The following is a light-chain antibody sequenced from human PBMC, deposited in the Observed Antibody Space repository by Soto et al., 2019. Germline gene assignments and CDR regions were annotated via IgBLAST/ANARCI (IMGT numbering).Light chain of an antibody. CDR1: QGIRSD. V-gene: IGKV1-6*01. CDR2: AAS. Sequence: AIQRTQLPSSLSASVGARVTMTCRASQGIRSDLGWYQQRPGEAPKVLIYAASSLQGGVPSRFSGSGPGTDFTLTISSLQPEDFATYYCLQDNKYPLPFAGGTKVDI. CDR3: LQDNKYPLP. J-gene: IGKJ4*01.